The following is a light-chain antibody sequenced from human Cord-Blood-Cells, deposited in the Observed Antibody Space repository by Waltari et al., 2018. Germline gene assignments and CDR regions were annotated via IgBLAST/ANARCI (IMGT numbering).Light chain of an antibody. J-gene: IGKJ4*01. CDR2: LGS. Sequence: DIVMTQSQLTLPVTPGEPASISCRSGQSLLLSNGYNYLDWYLQKPGESRQLVIYLGSNRASGVPNRISGSVSGTDFTLKISRVEAEDVVVYYCMQALQTPLTVGGGTKVEIK. CDR1: QSLLLSNGYNY. V-gene: IGKV2-28*01. CDR3: MQALQTPLT.